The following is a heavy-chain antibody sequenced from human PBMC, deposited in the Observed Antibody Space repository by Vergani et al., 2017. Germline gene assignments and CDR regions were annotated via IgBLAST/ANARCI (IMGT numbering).Heavy chain of an antibody. Sequence: QVQLQESGPGLVKPSETLSLTCTVSGGSISSYYWSWIRQPPGKGLEWIGYIYYSGSTNYNPSLKSRVTISVDTSKNQFSLKLSSVTAADTAVYYCARGYXEFWSGYYRGDYYYYMDVWGKGTTVTVSS. D-gene: IGHD3-3*01. CDR2: IYYSGST. CDR3: ARGYXEFWSGYYRGDYYYYMDV. J-gene: IGHJ6*03. CDR1: GGSISSYY. V-gene: IGHV4-59*01.